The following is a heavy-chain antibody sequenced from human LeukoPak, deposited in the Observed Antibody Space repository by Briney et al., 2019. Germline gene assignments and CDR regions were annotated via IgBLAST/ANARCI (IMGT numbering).Heavy chain of an antibody. D-gene: IGHD3-9*01. Sequence: SETLSLTCAVSGGSISSSNWWSWVRRPPGKGLEWIGEIYHSGSTNYNPSLKSRVTISVDKSKNQFSLKLSSVTAADTAVYYCARDAAYYDILTGYSPLGYWGQGTLVTVSS. CDR3: ARDAAYYDILTGYSPLGY. V-gene: IGHV4-4*02. J-gene: IGHJ4*02. CDR2: IYHSGST. CDR1: GGSISSSNW.